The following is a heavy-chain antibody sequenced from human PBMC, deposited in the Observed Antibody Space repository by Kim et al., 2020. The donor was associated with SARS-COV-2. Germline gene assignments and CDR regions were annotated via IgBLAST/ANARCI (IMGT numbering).Heavy chain of an antibody. J-gene: IGHJ3*02. D-gene: IGHD3-9*01. CDR1: GGSFSGYY. CDR3: ASGGRYYDILAGYLTPAHRNEAFDI. CDR2: INHSGST. Sequence: SETLSLTCAVYGGSFSGYYWSWIRQPPGKGLEWIGEINHSGSTNYNPSLKSRVTISVDTYKNQFSLKLSSVTAADTAVYYCASGGRYYDILAGYLTPAHRNEAFDIWGQGTIVTVSS. V-gene: IGHV4-34*01.